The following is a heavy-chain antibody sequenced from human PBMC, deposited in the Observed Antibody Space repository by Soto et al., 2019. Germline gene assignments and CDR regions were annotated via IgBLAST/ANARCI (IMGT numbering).Heavy chain of an antibody. D-gene: IGHD4-4*01. CDR1: GFTFRSYN. J-gene: IGHJ4*02. Sequence: DVQLVESGGGLVQPGGSLRLSCAASGFTFRSYNMNWVRQAPGKGLDWVSYISSSSSTIYYADSVKGRFTISRDNAKNSLYLQMNSLRDDDTAMYYCARDRAYSRFDYWGQGSLVTVSS. CDR3: ARDRAYSRFDY. CDR2: ISSSSSTI. V-gene: IGHV3-48*02.